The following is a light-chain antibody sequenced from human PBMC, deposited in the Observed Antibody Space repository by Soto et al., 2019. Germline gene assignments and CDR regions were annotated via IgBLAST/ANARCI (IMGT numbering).Light chain of an antibody. Sequence: EIAMTQSPATLSVSPGVRATISCRASQSVSTDFAWFQQTPGQAPRVLIYGASTRATGIPARFSGSGSGTEFTLTSRSLQSEDFAVYYCQQYSNRAPIILGPGTKVAIK. J-gene: IGKJ3*01. CDR3: QQYSNRAPII. V-gene: IGKV3-15*01. CDR2: GAS. CDR1: QSVSTD.